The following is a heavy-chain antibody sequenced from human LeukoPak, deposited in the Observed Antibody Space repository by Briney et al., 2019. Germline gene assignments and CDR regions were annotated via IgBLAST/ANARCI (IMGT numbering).Heavy chain of an antibody. V-gene: IGHV1-69*06. CDR2: IIPIFGTA. CDR3: ARDQAKGEWLRNFDY. D-gene: IGHD5-12*01. Sequence: GASVKVSCKASGGTFSSYAISWVRQAPGQGLEWMGGIIPIFGTANYAQKFQGRVTITADKSTSTAYMELSSLRSEDTAVYYCARDQAKGEWLRNFDYWGQGTLVIVSS. J-gene: IGHJ4*02. CDR1: GGTFSSYA.